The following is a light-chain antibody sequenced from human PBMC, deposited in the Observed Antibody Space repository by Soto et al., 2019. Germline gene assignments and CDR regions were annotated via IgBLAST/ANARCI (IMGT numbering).Light chain of an antibody. Sequence: DVVMTQTPLSLSVAPGQPASISCKSSQSLLHITGETFLFWYLQKPGQSPQLLTYEVSTRVSGVPHRFSGSGSGTDFTLEISRVETDDVGIYYCMQSTQLPPTFGQGTRLGIE. CDR2: EVS. CDR1: QSLLHITGETF. V-gene: IGKV2D-29*02. CDR3: MQSTQLPPT. J-gene: IGKJ5*01.